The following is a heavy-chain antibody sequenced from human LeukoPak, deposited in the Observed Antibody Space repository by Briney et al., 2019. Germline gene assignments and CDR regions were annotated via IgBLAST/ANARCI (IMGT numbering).Heavy chain of an antibody. CDR1: GFTFSSYW. CDR2: INSDGSST. J-gene: IGHJ4*02. D-gene: IGHD4-17*01. V-gene: IGHV3-74*01. CDR3: AREGYGDYYFDY. Sequence: GGSLRLSCAASGFTFSSYWMHWVRQAPWKGRGGVSRINSDGSSTSYADSVKGRFTISRDNAKNTLYLQMNSLRAEDTAVYYCAREGYGDYYFDYWGQGTLVTVSS.